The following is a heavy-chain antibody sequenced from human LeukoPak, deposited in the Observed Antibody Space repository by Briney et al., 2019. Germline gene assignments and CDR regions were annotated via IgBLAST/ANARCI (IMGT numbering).Heavy chain of an antibody. CDR3: ARSTNRLDS. CDR1: GASISGSISGGNYY. J-gene: IGHJ4*02. Sequence: SETLSLTCTVSGASISGSISGGNYYWNWIRQPAGKGLEWIGRMYNGGTTINYSPSLKSRVTISVDTSKNQFSLNVTSVTAADTAVYYCARSTNRLDSWGQGTLVTVSS. CDR2: MYNGGTT. V-gene: IGHV4-61*02. D-gene: IGHD1-14*01.